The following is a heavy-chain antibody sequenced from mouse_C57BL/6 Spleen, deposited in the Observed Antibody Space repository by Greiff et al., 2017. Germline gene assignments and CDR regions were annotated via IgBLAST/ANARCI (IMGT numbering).Heavy chain of an antibody. CDR2: IYPGSGST. CDR3: ARGYYGSSYAY. Sequence: VQLQQPGAELVKPGASVKMSCKASGYTFTSYWITWVKQRPGQGLEWIGDIYPGSGSTNYNEKFKSKATLTVDTSSSTAYMQRSSLTSEDSAVYYCARGYYGSSYAYWGQGTLVTVSA. CDR1: GYTFTSYW. J-gene: IGHJ3*01. D-gene: IGHD1-1*01. V-gene: IGHV1-55*01.